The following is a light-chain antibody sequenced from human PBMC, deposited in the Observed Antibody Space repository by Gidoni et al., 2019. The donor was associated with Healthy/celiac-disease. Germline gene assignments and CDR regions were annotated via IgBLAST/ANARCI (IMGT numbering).Light chain of an antibody. J-gene: IGKJ3*01. V-gene: IGKV1-39*01. CDR3: QQSYSTLFT. CDR2: AAS. CDR1: QSISSN. Sequence: DIQMTQSPSSLSASVGDRVTITCRASQSISSNLNWYQQKPGKAPKLLIYAASSLQSGVPSRFSGRGSGTDFTFNISSLQPEDFATYYCQQSYSTLFTFGPGTKVDIK.